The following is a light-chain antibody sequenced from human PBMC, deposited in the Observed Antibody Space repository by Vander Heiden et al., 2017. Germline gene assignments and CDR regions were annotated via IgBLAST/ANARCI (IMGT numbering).Light chain of an antibody. CDR3: AAWDDSLNGPVV. J-gene: IGLJ2*01. Sequence: QSVLTHPPSASGTPGQRVTISCSGSSSNIGSNTVNWYQQLPGTAPKLLIYSNNQRPSGVPDRFSGSKSGTSASLAISGLQSEDEADYYCAAWDDSLNGPVVFGGGTKLTVL. CDR1: SSNIGSNT. V-gene: IGLV1-44*01. CDR2: SNN.